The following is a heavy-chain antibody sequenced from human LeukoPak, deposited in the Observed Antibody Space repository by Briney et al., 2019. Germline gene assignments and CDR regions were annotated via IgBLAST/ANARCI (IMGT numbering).Heavy chain of an antibody. V-gene: IGHV4-34*01. J-gene: IGHJ4*02. D-gene: IGHD1-26*01. Sequence: SETLSLTCAVYGGSFSGYYWSWIRRPPGKGLEWIGETNHSGSTNYNPSLKSRVTISVDTSKNQFSLKLSSVTAADTAVYYCARVNGSGSSAWPDYWGQGTLVTVSS. CDR2: TNHSGST. CDR3: ARVNGSGSSAWPDY. CDR1: GGSFSGYY.